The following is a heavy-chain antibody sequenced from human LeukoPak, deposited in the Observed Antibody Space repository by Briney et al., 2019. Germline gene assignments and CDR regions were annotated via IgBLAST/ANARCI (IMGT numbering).Heavy chain of an antibody. CDR2: ISSSGSTI. CDR3: ARGPYASGTYGRRGWVHYMDV. Sequence: GGSLRLSCAASGFTFSSYEMNWVRQAPGKGLEWVSYISSSGSTIYYADSVKGRFTISRDNAKNSLYLQMNSLRAEDTAVYYCARGPYASGTYGRRGWVHYMDVWGKGTTVTISS. D-gene: IGHD3-10*01. V-gene: IGHV3-48*03. CDR1: GFTFSSYE. J-gene: IGHJ6*03.